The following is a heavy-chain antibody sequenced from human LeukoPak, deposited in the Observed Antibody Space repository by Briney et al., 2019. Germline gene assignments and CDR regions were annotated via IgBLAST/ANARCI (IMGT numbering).Heavy chain of an antibody. J-gene: IGHJ4*02. CDR1: GLTFTNAW. CDR3: TWELDY. V-gene: IGHV3-15*01. D-gene: IGHD1-26*01. Sequence: PGGSLRLSCATSGLTFTNAWMSWFRQAPGKGLEWVGRIKSKTDGGTSDYAAPVQGRFTISRDDSKNTLYLQMNSLKTEDTAVYYCTWELDYWGQGTLVTVSS. CDR2: IKSKTDGGTS.